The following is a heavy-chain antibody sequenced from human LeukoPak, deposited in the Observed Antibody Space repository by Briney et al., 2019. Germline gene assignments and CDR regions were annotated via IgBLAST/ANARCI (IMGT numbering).Heavy chain of an antibody. J-gene: IGHJ4*02. Sequence: ASVKVSCKASGYTFTGYYMHWVRQAPGQGLEWLGRMNPNSGNAGYAQKLQGRVTMTWDSSTNTAYLEVTALRSDDTAVYYCAKSSGDYFFDYWGQGTLVTVSS. V-gene: IGHV1-2*06. D-gene: IGHD3-22*01. CDR3: AKSSGDYFFDY. CDR2: MNPNSGNA. CDR1: GYTFTGYY.